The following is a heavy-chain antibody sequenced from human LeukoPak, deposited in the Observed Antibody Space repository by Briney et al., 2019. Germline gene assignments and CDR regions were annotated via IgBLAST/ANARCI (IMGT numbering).Heavy chain of an antibody. J-gene: IGHJ4*02. V-gene: IGHV4-38-2*01. CDR3: ARRQYQLPFDY. Sequence: SETLSLTCAVSGYSISSGYYWGWIRQPPGKGLEWIGSIYHSGSTDYNPSLKSRVTISVDTTKNQFSLNLSSVTAADTAVYYCARRQYQLPFDYWGQGTLVTVSS. CDR2: IYHSGST. D-gene: IGHD2-2*01. CDR1: GYSISSGYY.